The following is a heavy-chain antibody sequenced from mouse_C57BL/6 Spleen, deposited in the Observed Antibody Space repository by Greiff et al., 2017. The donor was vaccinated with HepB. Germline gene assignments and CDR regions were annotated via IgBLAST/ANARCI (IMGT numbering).Heavy chain of an antibody. CDR2: INPNSGST. V-gene: IGHV1-64*01. Sequence: QVQLQQPGAELVKPGASVKLSCKASGYTFTSYWMHWVKQRPGQGLEWIGMINPNSGSTNYNEKFKSKATLTVDKSSSTAYMQLSSLTSEDSAVYYCAREDYDSVFDYWGQGTSLTVSS. CDR3: AREDYDSVFDY. D-gene: IGHD2-4*01. J-gene: IGHJ2*03. CDR1: GYTFTSYW.